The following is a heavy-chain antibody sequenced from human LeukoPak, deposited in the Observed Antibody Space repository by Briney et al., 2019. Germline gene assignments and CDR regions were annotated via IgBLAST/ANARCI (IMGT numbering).Heavy chain of an antibody. Sequence: GRSLRLSCAASGFTFSSYAMHWVRQAPGKGLEWVAVISYDGSNKYYADSVKGRFTISRDNSKNTLYLQMNSLRAEDTAVYHCARESGSYYVFDYWGQGTLVTVSS. CDR3: ARESGSYYVFDY. CDR2: ISYDGSNK. CDR1: GFTFSSYA. V-gene: IGHV3-30-3*01. D-gene: IGHD1-26*01. J-gene: IGHJ4*02.